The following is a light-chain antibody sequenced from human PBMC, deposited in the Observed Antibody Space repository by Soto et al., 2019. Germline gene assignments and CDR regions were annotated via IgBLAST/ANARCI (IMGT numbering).Light chain of an antibody. CDR3: QQANSFPLT. J-gene: IGKJ5*01. Sequence: DIQMTQSPSSVSASIGDRVTITCRASQGISGWLAWYQQKPGKAPKLLIYAASSLQSGVSSRFSGSGSGTDFTLTISSLQPEDFATYSCQQANSFPLTFGQGTRLEIK. V-gene: IGKV1-12*01. CDR1: QGISGW. CDR2: AAS.